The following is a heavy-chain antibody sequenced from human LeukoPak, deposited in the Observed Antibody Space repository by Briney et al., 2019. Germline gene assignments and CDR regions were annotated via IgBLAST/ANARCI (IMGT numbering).Heavy chain of an antibody. Sequence: GRSLRLSCAASGFTFSSYEMNWVRQAPGKGLEWVSSISRSGTTIYYADSVKGRFTVSRDSAKNSVYLQMNSLRAEDTAVYYCGSGVIFYDSSGRNYWGQGTLGTASS. D-gene: IGHD3-22*01. CDR2: ISRSGTTI. V-gene: IGHV3-48*03. CDR1: GFTFSSYE. CDR3: GSGVIFYDSSGRNY. J-gene: IGHJ4*02.